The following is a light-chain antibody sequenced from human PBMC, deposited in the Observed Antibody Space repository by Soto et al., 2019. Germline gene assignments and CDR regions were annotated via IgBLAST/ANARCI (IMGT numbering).Light chain of an antibody. CDR1: QDIGTY. V-gene: IGKV1-8*01. CDR2: DAS. J-gene: IGKJ5*01. CDR3: QQYENLPT. Sequence: AIRMTQSPSSFSASTGDRVSITCRATQDIGTYLAWYQQIPGKAPKLLIYDASTLQTGVPSRFRGSGSGTDFTFTISRLQPEDIATYYCQQYENLPTLGQGTRLEIK.